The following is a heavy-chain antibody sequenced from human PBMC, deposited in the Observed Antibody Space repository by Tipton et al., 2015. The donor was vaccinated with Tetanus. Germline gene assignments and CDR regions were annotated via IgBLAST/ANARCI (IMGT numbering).Heavy chain of an antibody. CDR1: GYTFTSYY. V-gene: IGHV1-46*01. Sequence: QVQLVQSGAEVKKPGASVKVSCKASGYTFTSYYMHWVRQAPGQGLEWMGIINPSGGSTSYAQKFQGRVTMTRDTSTSTVYMELSSLRSEDTAVYYCARDRRGVGAQLTLPLDYWGQGTLVTVSS. CDR3: ARDRRGVGAQLTLPLDY. J-gene: IGHJ4*02. D-gene: IGHD1-26*01. CDR2: INPSGGST.